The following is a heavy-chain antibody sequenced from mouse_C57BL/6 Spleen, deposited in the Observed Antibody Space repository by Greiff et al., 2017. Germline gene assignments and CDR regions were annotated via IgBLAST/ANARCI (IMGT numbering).Heavy chain of an antibody. CDR3: ARDLFDY. CDR1: GYTFTSYW. Sequence: VQLQQPGTELVKPGASVKLSCKASGYTFTSYWMGWVRRGGGEGVGWIGNINPSNGGTNYNEKFKSKATLTVDKSSSTAYMQLSSLTSEDSAVYYCARDLFDYWGQGTTLTVSS. CDR2: INPSNGGT. V-gene: IGHV1-53*01. J-gene: IGHJ2*01.